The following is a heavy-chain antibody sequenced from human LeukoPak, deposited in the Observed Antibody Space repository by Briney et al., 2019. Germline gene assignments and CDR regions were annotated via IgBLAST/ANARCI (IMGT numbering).Heavy chain of an antibody. V-gene: IGHV4-39*07. CDR3: ARYDYGYYCYYGLDV. CDR1: GGSISSSSYY. CDR2: IYYSGST. Sequence: SETLSLTCTVSGGSISSSSYYWGWIRQPPGKGLEWIGSIYYSGSTYYNPSLKSRVTISVDTSKNQFSLKLGSVTAADTAVYYCARYDYGYYCYYGLDVWGQGTTVTVSS. D-gene: IGHD4-17*01. J-gene: IGHJ6*02.